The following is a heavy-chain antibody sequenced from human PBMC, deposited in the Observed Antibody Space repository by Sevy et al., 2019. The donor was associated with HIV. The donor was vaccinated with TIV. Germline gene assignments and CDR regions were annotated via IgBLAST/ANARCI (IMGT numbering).Heavy chain of an antibody. V-gene: IGHV1-18*01. CDR3: ARVPLRYFDWLLSDVAFDI. CDR1: GYTFTSYG. J-gene: IGHJ3*02. Sequence: ASVKVSCKASGYTFTSYGISWVRQAPGQGLEWMGWISAYNGNTNYAQKLQGRVTMTTDTSTSTAYMELRSLRSDDTAVYYCARVPLRYFDWLLSDVAFDIWGQGTMVTVSS. CDR2: ISAYNGNT. D-gene: IGHD3-9*01.